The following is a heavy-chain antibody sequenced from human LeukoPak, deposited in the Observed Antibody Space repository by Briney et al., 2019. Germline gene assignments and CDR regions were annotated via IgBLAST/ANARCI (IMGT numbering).Heavy chain of an antibody. Sequence: PGGSLRLSCAASGFTFSNAWMSWVRQAPGKGLEWVGRIKSKTDGGTTDYAAPVKGRFTISRDDSKNTLYLQMNSLKTEDTAVYYCTTDMPPGKYSYGDDDDEWYFDYWGQGTLVTVSS. D-gene: IGHD5-18*01. CDR2: IKSKTDGGTT. V-gene: IGHV3-15*01. CDR3: TTDMPPGKYSYGDDDDEWYFDY. CDR1: GFTFSNAW. J-gene: IGHJ4*02.